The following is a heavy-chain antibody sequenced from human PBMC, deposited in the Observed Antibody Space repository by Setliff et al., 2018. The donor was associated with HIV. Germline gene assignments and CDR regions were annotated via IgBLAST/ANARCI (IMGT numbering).Heavy chain of an antibody. CDR1: GFTFSLAW. CDR2: MKSKTDGGTT. D-gene: IGHD3-22*01. CDR3: TLYYDSSGYLADFDY. V-gene: IGHV3-15*05. J-gene: IGHJ4*02. Sequence: LRLSCVGSGFTFSLAWMSWVRQAPGKGLEWIGRMKSKTDGGTTDYSAPVKGRFTISRDDSRNTLYLQMNSLKSEDTAVYYCTLYYDSSGYLADFDYWGQGALVTVSS.